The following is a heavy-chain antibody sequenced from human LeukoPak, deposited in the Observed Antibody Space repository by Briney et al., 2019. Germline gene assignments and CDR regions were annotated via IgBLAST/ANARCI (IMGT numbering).Heavy chain of an antibody. CDR3: ARGILRYFDWLSPGRYYYMDV. V-gene: IGHV1-8*01. CDR1: GYTFTSYD. Sequence: ASVKVSCKASGYTFTSYDINWVRQAPGQGLEWMGWMNPNSGNTGYAQKFQGRVTMTRNTSISTAYMELSSLRSEDTAVYYCARGILRYFDWLSPGRYYYMDVWGKGTTVTVSS. D-gene: IGHD3-9*01. CDR2: MNPNSGNT. J-gene: IGHJ6*03.